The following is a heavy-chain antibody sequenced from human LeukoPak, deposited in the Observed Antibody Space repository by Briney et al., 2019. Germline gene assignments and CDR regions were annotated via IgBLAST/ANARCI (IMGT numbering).Heavy chain of an antibody. J-gene: IGHJ4*02. V-gene: IGHV3-23*01. CDR3: AIPRGGYSSGWYFDY. CDR2: ISGSGGST. CDR1: GFTFSSYA. Sequence: PGGSLRLSCAASGFTFSSYAMSWVRQAPGKGLEWVSAISGSGGSTYYADSVKGRFTISRDNSKNTLYLQMNSLRAEDTAVYYCAIPRGGYSSGWYFDYWGQGTLVTVSS. D-gene: IGHD6-19*01.